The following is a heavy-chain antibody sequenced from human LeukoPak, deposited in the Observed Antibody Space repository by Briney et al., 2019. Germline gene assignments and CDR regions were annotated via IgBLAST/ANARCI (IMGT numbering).Heavy chain of an antibody. D-gene: IGHD2-15*01. CDR2: VYYSGST. CDR1: GGSISSYY. J-gene: IGHJ4*02. CDR3: ATLSYSGGSFDY. Sequence: SETLSLTCTVSGGSISSYYWSWIRQPAGKGLQWIGSVYYSGSTYYTPSLKSRVTISVDTSKKQFSLNLSSVTAADTAVYYCATLSYSGGSFDYWGQGTLVTVSS. V-gene: IGHV4-59*05.